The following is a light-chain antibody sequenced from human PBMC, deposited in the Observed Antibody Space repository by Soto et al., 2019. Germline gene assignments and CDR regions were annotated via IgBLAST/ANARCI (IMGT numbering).Light chain of an antibody. CDR3: QQSYSTPLT. J-gene: IGKJ4*01. Sequence: DIQMTQSPSSLSASVGDRVTITCRASQSISSYLNWYQQKPGKAPKLLIYAASSLQSGVPSTFSGSGSGTDFTLTISSLQPEDFATYSCQQSYSTPLTFGAGTKVDIK. CDR2: AAS. V-gene: IGKV1-39*01. CDR1: QSISSY.